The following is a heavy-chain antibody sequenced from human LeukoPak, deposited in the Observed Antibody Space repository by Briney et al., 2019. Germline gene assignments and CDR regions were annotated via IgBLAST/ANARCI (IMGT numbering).Heavy chain of an antibody. V-gene: IGHV3-9*01. J-gene: IGHJ4*02. CDR3: AKDTDGDGYTTFDY. CDR1: GFTFDDYA. Sequence: PGGSLRLSCAASGFTFDDYAMHWVRQAPGKGLEWVSGISWNSGSIGYADSVKGRFTISRDNAKNSLYLQMNSLRAEDTALYYCAKDTDGDGYTTFDYWGQGTLVTVSS. D-gene: IGHD5-24*01. CDR2: ISWNSGSI.